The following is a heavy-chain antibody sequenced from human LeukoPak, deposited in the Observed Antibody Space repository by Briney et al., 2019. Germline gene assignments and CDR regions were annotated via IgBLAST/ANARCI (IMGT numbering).Heavy chain of an antibody. CDR1: GYSISSGYY. V-gene: IGHV4-38-2*01. J-gene: IGHJ3*02. CDR2: IYHSGST. D-gene: IGHD5-24*01. CDR3: ARRADGYNTRDAFDI. Sequence: SETLSLTCAVSGYSISSGYYWGWIRQPPGKGLEWLGSIYHSGSTYYNPSLKSRVTISVDTSKNQFSLKLSSVTAADTAVYYCARRADGYNTRDAFDIWGQGTMVTVSS.